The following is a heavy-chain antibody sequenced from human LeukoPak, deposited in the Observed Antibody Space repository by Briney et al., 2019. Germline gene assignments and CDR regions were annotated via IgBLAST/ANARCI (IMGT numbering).Heavy chain of an antibody. CDR2: IYTSGST. CDR3: ARDLTAMVTSNWFDP. D-gene: IGHD5-18*01. J-gene: IGHJ5*02. CDR1: GGSISSYY. Sequence: KPSETLSLTCTVSGGSISSYYWSWIRQPAGKGLGWIGRIYTSGSTNYNPSLKSRVTMSVDTSKNQFSLKLSSVTAADTAVYYCARDLTAMVTSNWFDPWGQGTLVTVSS. V-gene: IGHV4-4*07.